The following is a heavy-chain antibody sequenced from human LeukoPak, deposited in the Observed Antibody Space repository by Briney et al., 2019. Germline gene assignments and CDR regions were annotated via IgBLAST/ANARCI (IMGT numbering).Heavy chain of an antibody. Sequence: GRSLRLSCAASGFTFSSYGMHWIRQAPGKGLEWVAVIWYDGSNKYYADSVKGRFTTSRDNSKNTLYLQMNSLRAEDTAVYYCARDGGLSARITMVRGVYFDYWGQGTLVTVSS. CDR2: IWYDGSNK. V-gene: IGHV3-33*01. CDR3: ARDGGLSARITMVRGVYFDY. CDR1: GFTFSSYG. J-gene: IGHJ4*02. D-gene: IGHD3-10*01.